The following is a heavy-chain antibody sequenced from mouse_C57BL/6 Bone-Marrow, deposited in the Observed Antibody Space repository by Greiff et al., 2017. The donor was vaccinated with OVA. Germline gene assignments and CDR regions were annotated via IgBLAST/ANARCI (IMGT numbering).Heavy chain of an antibody. Sequence: QVTLKESGAELARPGASVKLSCKASGYTFTSYGISWVKQRTGQGLEWIGEIYPRSGNTYYNEKFKGKATLTADKSSSTAYMELRSLTSEDSAVYFCARGHYYGSSYAWFAYWGQGTLVTVSA. J-gene: IGHJ3*01. CDR1: GYTFTSYG. CDR2: IYPRSGNT. D-gene: IGHD1-1*01. CDR3: ARGHYYGSSYAWFAY. V-gene: IGHV1-81*01.